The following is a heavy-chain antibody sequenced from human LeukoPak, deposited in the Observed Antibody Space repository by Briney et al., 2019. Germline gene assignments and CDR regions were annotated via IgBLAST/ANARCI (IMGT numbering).Heavy chain of an antibody. CDR1: GGTFSSYA. J-gene: IGHJ5*02. V-gene: IGHV1-69*13. CDR2: IIPIFGTA. CDR3: ARDSSSPGGWFDP. Sequence: GASVKVSCKASGGTFSSYAISWVRQAPGQGLEWMGGIIPIFGTANYAQKFQGRVTITADESTSTAYMELSSLRSEDTAVYYCARDSSSPGGWFDPWGQGTLVTVSS. D-gene: IGHD6-6*01.